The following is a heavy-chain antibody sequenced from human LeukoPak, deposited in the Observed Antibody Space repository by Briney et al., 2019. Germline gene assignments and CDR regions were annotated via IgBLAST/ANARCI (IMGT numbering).Heavy chain of an antibody. J-gene: IGHJ4*02. D-gene: IGHD6-13*01. CDR3: ARGSAAAVFGYFDY. Sequence: GGSLRLYCAASGFTFSSYAMHWVRQAPGKGLEWVAVISYDGSNKYYADSVKGRFTISRDNSKNTLYLQMNSLRAEDTAVYYCARGSAAAVFGYFDYWGQGTLVTVSS. CDR1: GFTFSSYA. CDR2: ISYDGSNK. V-gene: IGHV3-30*04.